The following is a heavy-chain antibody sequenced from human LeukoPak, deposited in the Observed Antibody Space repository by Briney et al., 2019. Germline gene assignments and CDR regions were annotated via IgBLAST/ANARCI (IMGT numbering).Heavy chain of an antibody. V-gene: IGHV1-18*01. CDR1: GYTFTSYG. D-gene: IGHD5-12*01. CDR2: ISAYNGNT. Sequence: ASVKVSCKASGYTFTSYGISWVRQAPGQGLEWMGWISAYNGNTNYAQKLQGRVTMTTDTSTSTAYMELRSLRSDDTAVYYCARDEAGYSGCDYRAFDIWGQGTMVTVSS. J-gene: IGHJ3*02. CDR3: ARDEAGYSGCDYRAFDI.